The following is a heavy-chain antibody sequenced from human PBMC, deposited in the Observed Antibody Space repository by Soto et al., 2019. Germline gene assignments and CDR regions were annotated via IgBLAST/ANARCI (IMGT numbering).Heavy chain of an antibody. V-gene: IGHV3-48*02. Sequence: GGSLRLSCEASGFTFSRYDMNWVRQAPGKGLEWVSYISDSGITKYYADSVRGRVTISRDNAKNSLSLQINGLRDEDTAIYYCAREYVSGWANYFDYWGHGTLVTVSS. CDR2: ISDSGITK. D-gene: IGHD6-19*01. CDR3: AREYVSGWANYFDY. J-gene: IGHJ4*01. CDR1: GFTFSRYD.